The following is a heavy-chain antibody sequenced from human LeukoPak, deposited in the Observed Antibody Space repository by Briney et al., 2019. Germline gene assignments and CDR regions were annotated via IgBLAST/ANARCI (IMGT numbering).Heavy chain of an antibody. D-gene: IGHD6-19*01. V-gene: IGHV3-7*03. CDR3: ARVDLRTQWLGLKYAFDI. Sequence: GGSLRLSCVASGFSFSGFSMSWVRQAPGKGLEGVAKMNEYGSEIFYVDSVKGRFSISRDNAKKSLYLQMKSLRAEDTAVYYCARVDLRTQWLGLKYAFDIWGQGTMVTVSS. CDR2: MNEYGSEI. J-gene: IGHJ3*02. CDR1: GFSFSGFS.